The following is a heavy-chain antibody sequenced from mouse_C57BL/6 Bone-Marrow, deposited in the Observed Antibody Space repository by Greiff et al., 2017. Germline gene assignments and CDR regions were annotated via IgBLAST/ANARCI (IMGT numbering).Heavy chain of an antibody. V-gene: IGHV1-47*01. J-gene: IGHJ2*01. Sequence: VMLVESGAELVKPGASVKMSCKASGYTFTTYPIEWMKQNHGKSLEWIGNFHPYNDDTKYNEKFKGKATLTVEKSSSTVYLELSRLTSDDSAVYYCARVNYYGSSWDYFDYWGQGTTLTVSA. D-gene: IGHD1-1*01. CDR2: FHPYNDDT. CDR3: ARVNYYGSSWDYFDY. CDR1: GYTFTTYP.